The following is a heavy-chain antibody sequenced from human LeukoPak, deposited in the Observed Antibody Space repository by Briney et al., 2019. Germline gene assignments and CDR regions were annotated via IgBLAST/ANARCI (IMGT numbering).Heavy chain of an antibody. CDR1: GFTVNAYS. J-gene: IGHJ6*02. V-gene: IGHV3-69-1*01. CDR3: AKVIRGGYGMDV. D-gene: IGHD3-10*01. Sequence: GGSLRLSCAASGFTVNAYSMHWVRQAPGKGLEWVSLINNSGANYADSVKGRFTISRDNAKNSLFLQLNSLRDEDTAVYFCAKVIRGGYGMDVWGQGTTVTVSS. CDR2: INNSGA.